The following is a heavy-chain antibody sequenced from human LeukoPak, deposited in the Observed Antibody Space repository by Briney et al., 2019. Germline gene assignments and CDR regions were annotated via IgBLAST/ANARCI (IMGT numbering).Heavy chain of an antibody. CDR1: GITVSTNY. CDR2: IYSGGGT. V-gene: IGHV3-66*04. CDR3: ARLHYDVLTGPFDY. D-gene: IGHD3-9*01. Sequence: GGSLRLSCAASGITVSTNYMSWVRQAPGKGLEWVSIIYSGGGTYYADSVKGRFTISRENSKNTLWLQMNSLRAEDTAVYYCARLHYDVLTGPFDYWGQGTLVTVSS. J-gene: IGHJ4*02.